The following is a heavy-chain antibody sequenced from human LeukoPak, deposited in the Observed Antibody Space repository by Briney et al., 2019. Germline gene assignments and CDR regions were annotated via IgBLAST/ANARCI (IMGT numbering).Heavy chain of an antibody. CDR2: ISGSGGST. J-gene: IGHJ3*02. CDR1: GFTVSSNY. D-gene: IGHD5-18*01. CDR3: AKDVDTAMEDAFDI. Sequence: PGGSLRLSCAASGFTVSSNYMSWVRQAPGKGLEWVSAISGSGGSTYYADSVKGRFTIPRDNSKNTLYLQMNSLRAEDTAVYYCAKDVDTAMEDAFDIWGQGIMVTVSS. V-gene: IGHV3-23*01.